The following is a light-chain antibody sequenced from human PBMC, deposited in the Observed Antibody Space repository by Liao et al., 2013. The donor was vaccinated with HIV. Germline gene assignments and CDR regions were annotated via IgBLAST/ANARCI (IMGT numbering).Light chain of an antibody. CDR1: NIGSKS. Sequence: SYVLTQPPSVSVAPGKTARITCGGNNIGSKSVHWCQQKPGQAPVLVIYYDSDRPSGIPERFSGSNSGNTATLTISRVEAGDEADYYCQVWDNRSDHCVFGTGTKVTVL. V-gene: IGLV3-21*04. J-gene: IGLJ1*01. CDR3: QVWDNRSDHCV. CDR2: YDS.